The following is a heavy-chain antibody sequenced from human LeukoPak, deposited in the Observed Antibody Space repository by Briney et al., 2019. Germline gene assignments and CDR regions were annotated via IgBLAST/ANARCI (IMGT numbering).Heavy chain of an antibody. CDR2: INHSGST. Sequence: PSETLSLTCTVSGYSISSGYYWGWIRQPPGKGLEWIGEINHSGSTNYNPSLKSRVTISVDTSKNQFSLKLSSVTAADTAVYYCARHLGYCSSTSCYPQYFDYWGQGTLVTVSS. V-gene: IGHV4-38-2*02. CDR3: ARHLGYCSSTSCYPQYFDY. CDR1: GYSISSGYY. J-gene: IGHJ4*02. D-gene: IGHD2-2*01.